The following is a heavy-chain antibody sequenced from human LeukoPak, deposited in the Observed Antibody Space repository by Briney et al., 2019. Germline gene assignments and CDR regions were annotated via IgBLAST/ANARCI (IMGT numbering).Heavy chain of an antibody. D-gene: IGHD3-3*02. Sequence: ASVKVSCKASGYTFTGYYMHWVRQAPGQRLEWMGWIKPNSGDTKYAQKFQGRVTMTRDTSISTVYMELSRLRFDDTAVYYCVTGRTIFYYYMDVWGKGTTVTISS. CDR2: IKPNSGDT. CDR1: GYTFTGYY. CDR3: VTGRTIFYYYMDV. V-gene: IGHV1-2*02. J-gene: IGHJ6*03.